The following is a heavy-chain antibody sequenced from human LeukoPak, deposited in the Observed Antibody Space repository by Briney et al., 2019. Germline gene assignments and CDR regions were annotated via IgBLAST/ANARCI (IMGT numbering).Heavy chain of an antibody. D-gene: IGHD5-18*01. J-gene: IGHJ4*02. V-gene: IGHV3-48*03. CDR3: ARAQGGYSYGYGDY. Sequence: GGSLRLSCAAFGFTFSTYEMIWVRQAPGKGLEWLSYISSSGSPIYHADSLKGRFTISRDNAKNSLYLQMNSLRAEDTAVYYCARAQGGYSYGYGDYWGQGTLVTVSS. CDR2: ISSSGSPI. CDR1: GFTFSTYE.